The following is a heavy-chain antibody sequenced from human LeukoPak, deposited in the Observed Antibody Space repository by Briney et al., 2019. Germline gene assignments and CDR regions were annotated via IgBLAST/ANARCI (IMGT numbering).Heavy chain of an antibody. V-gene: IGHV3-33*01. CDR2: IWYDGSNK. Sequence: GGSLRLSCAASGFTFSSYGMHWVRQAPGKGLEWVAVIWYDGSNKYYADSVKGRFTISRDNSKNTLYLQMSSLRAEDTAVYYCARGSHKLFRIIYGSGSYYPFGYWGQGTLVTVSS. CDR1: GFTFSSYG. J-gene: IGHJ4*02. D-gene: IGHD3-10*01. CDR3: ARGSHKLFRIIYGSGSYYPFGY.